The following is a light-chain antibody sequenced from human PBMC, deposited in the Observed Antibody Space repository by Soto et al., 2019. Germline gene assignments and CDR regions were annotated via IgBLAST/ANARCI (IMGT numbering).Light chain of an antibody. CDR1: SSDVGIYNY. CDR3: SSKRTTASLV. CDR2: EVT. V-gene: IGLV2-14*01. J-gene: IGLJ1*01. Sequence: QSALTQPASVSGSAGQSIAISCTGSSSDVGIYNYVSWYQQHPGKVPKLIIYEVTSRPSGVSDRFSGSKSGNTASLTISGLQAADEADYYCSSKRTTASLVFGTGTKVTV.